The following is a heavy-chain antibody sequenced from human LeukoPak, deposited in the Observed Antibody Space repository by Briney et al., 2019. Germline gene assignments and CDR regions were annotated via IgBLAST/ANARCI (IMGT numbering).Heavy chain of an antibody. J-gene: IGHJ4*02. D-gene: IGHD3-22*01. CDR3: ARGPYYYDSSGYSKPSWGDY. V-gene: IGHV1-46*01. CDR2: INPSGGST. CDR1: GYTFTSYY. Sequence: ASVTVSCKASGYTFTSYYMHWVRQAPGQGLEWMGIINPSGGSTTSAQTFHGTVTMPSDMSTLTLYMALSSLRSEHTAVYYCARGPYYYDSSGYSKPSWGDYWGQGTLVTVSS.